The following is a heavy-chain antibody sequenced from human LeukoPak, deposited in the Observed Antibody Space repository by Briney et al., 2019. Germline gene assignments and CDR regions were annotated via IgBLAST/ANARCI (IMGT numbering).Heavy chain of an antibody. CDR1: GFTFSSYG. J-gene: IGHJ4*02. CDR3: ARDDGHYYGSGGLRY. V-gene: IGHV3-33*01. Sequence: GGSLRLSCAASGFTFSSYGMHWVRQAPGKGLEWVAVIWYDGSNKYYADSVKGRFTISRDNSKNTLYLQMNSLRAEDTAVYYCARDDGHYYGSGGLRYWGQGTLVTVSS. CDR2: IWYDGSNK. D-gene: IGHD3-10*01.